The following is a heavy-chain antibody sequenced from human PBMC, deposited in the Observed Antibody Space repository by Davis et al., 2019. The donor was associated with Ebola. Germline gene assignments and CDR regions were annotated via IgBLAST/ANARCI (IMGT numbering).Heavy chain of an antibody. D-gene: IGHD3-22*01. V-gene: IGHV4-34*01. Sequence: MPSETLSLTCAVYGGSFSGYYWSWIRQPPGKGLEWIGEINHSGSTNYNPSLKSRVTISVDTSKNQFSLKLSSVTAAGTAVYYCARVLYYYDSSGYYGYWGQGTLVTVSS. CDR2: INHSGST. CDR3: ARVLYYYDSSGYYGY. CDR1: GGSFSGYY. J-gene: IGHJ4*02.